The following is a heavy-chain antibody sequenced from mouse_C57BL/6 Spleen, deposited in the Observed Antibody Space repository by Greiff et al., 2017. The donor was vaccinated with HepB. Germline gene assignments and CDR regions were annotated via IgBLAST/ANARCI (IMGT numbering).Heavy chain of an antibody. D-gene: IGHD4-1*01. V-gene: IGHV1-15*01. CDR3: TRGGDWDVGRYFDV. CDR1: GYTFTDYE. CDR2: IDPETGGT. Sequence: VQVVESGAELVRPGASVTLSCKASGYTFTDYEMHWVKQTPVHGLEWIGAIDPETGGTAYNQKFKGKAILTADKSSSTAYMELRSLTSEDSAVYYCTRGGDWDVGRYFDVWGTGTTVTVSS. J-gene: IGHJ1*03.